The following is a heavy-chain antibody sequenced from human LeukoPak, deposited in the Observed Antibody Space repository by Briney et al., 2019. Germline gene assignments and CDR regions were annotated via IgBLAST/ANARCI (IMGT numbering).Heavy chain of an antibody. CDR2: ISSFGSTI. CDR1: GFSFSDYY. Sequence: GGSLRLSCAASGFSFSDYYMSWIRQAPGKGLEWVSYISSFGSTIYYADSVKGRFTISRDNAKNSLYLQMYSLRAEDTAVYYCAFSKDGGNSASDYWGQGTLVTVSS. D-gene: IGHD4-23*01. J-gene: IGHJ4*02. V-gene: IGHV3-11*01. CDR3: AFSKDGGNSASDY.